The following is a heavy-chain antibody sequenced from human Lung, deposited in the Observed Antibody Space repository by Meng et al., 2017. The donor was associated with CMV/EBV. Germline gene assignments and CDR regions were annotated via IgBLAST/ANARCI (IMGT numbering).Heavy chain of an antibody. CDR2: MSFDGGNI. D-gene: IGHD2-8*01. V-gene: IGHV3-30-3*01. Sequence: SCAASGFTFSRYAMHWVRQAQGKGLEWVALMSFDGGNIQYTDSLKGRFTISRDNSKNVLYLEMNSLRLEDTAVYYCARDGDYCTDGTCYFDYWGQGTXVTCSS. CDR1: GFTFSRYA. CDR3: ARDGDYCTDGTCYFDY. J-gene: IGHJ4*02.